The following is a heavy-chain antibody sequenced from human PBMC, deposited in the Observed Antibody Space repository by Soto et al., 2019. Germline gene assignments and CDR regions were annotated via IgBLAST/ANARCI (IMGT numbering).Heavy chain of an antibody. Sequence: QVQLVESGGGVVQPGRSLRLSCAAFEFTFDDYSMHWVRQAPGKGLEWVALISYEGSNKYYADSVKGRFTISRDNAKNTLFLEVNSLRTEDTAVYYCARPHIKSDWNDGFDIWGQGTMVTVSS. CDR3: ARPHIKSDWNDGFDI. CDR2: ISYEGSNK. CDR1: EFTFDDYS. V-gene: IGHV3-30-3*01. J-gene: IGHJ3*02. D-gene: IGHD1-1*01.